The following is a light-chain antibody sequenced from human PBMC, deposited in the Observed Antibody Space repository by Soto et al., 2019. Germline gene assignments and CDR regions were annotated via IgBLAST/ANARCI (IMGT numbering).Light chain of an antibody. CDR1: QTVSRS. V-gene: IGKV3-15*01. CDR2: GAS. Sequence: EVVLTQSPATLSVSPGERATLSCRASQTVSRSLAWYQQKPGQAPRLLIYGASMRATGVPDRFSGSGSGTGFTLTISSLQSEDFAVYYCQQYIDWPPYTFGQGTKVEIK. CDR3: QQYIDWPPYT. J-gene: IGKJ2*01.